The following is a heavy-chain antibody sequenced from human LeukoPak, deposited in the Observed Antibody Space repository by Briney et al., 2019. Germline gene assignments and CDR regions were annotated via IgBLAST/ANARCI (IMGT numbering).Heavy chain of an antibody. D-gene: IGHD1-26*01. CDR3: ARDTIVGAPSTFV. Sequence: SVKVSCKASGGTFSSYAISWVRQAPGQGLEWMGGIIPIFGTASYAQKFQGRVTITADESTSTAYMELSSLRSEDTAVYYCARDTIVGAPSTFVWGQGTTVTVSS. J-gene: IGHJ6*02. V-gene: IGHV1-69*13. CDR2: IIPIFGTA. CDR1: GGTFSSYA.